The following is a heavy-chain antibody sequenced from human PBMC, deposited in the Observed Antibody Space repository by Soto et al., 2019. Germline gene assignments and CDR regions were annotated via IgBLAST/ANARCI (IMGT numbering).Heavy chain of an antibody. CDR1: GFTFSSYG. J-gene: IGHJ3*02. Sequence: QVQLVESGGGVVQPGRSLRLSCAASGFTFSSYGMHWVRQAPGKGLEWVAVIWYDGSNKYYADSVKGRFTISRDNSKNTVYLQMNSLRAEDTAVYYCAVVTASGGGAFDIWGQGTMVTVSS. V-gene: IGHV3-33*01. CDR2: IWYDGSNK. CDR3: AVVTASGGGAFDI. D-gene: IGHD2-21*02.